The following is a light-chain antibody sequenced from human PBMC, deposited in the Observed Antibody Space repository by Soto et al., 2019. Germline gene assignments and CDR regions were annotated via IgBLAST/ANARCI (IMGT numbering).Light chain of an antibody. Sequence: EIVLTQSPGSLSLSPGERATLSCRASQSVDSTFFAWYQKKPGLAPRLLMYGVSKRATGIPDRFSGSGSGTDFTLTISRLEPEDFAVYYCQQYMSSVTFGQGTRVEIK. CDR1: QSVDSTF. V-gene: IGKV3-20*01. CDR3: QQYMSSVT. J-gene: IGKJ1*01. CDR2: GVS.